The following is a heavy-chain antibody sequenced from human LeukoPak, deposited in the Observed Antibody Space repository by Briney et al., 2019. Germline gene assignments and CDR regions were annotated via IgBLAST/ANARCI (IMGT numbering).Heavy chain of an antibody. J-gene: IGHJ5*02. CDR3: ARAEDNNWFDP. Sequence: ASVKVSCKAAGYSFTTFHINWVRQAPGQGPEWMGWVNPDTGNTGFAQKFQGRVTITQNNSVTTVYMELSSLTSEDTAVYYCARAEDNNWFDPWGQGTLVTVSS. CDR1: GYSFTTFH. CDR2: VNPDTGNT. V-gene: IGHV1-8*03.